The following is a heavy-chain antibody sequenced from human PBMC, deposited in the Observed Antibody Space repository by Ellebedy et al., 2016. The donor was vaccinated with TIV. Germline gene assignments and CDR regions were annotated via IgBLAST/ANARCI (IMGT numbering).Heavy chain of an antibody. V-gene: IGHV3-53*01. D-gene: IGHD5-18*01. Sequence: GESLKISCAASGFIVSSNYMNWVRQAPGKGLEWVSVIYSGADGGDTYYADSVKGRFTISRDNSKSMVHLQMNSLRPEDTAVYYCAKDRTSGDGYWVFDQWGQGTLVTVSS. CDR2: IYSGADGGDT. CDR1: GFIVSSNY. J-gene: IGHJ4*02. CDR3: AKDRTSGDGYWVFDQ.